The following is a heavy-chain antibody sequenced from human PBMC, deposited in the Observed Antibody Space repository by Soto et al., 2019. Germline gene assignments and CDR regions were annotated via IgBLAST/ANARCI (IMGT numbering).Heavy chain of an antibody. CDR1: GGTFSSDT. J-gene: IGHJ3*02. Sequence: AAVKVSCKASGGTFSSDTISWVRQAPGQGLEWMGRIIPIVGIANYAQKFQGRVTITADKSTRTAYMALSSLRSEDTAVYYCASYVDIVAKTSDVVFDIWGQGTMVTASS. D-gene: IGHD5-12*01. CDR3: ASYVDIVAKTSDVVFDI. V-gene: IGHV1-69*02. CDR2: IIPIVGIA.